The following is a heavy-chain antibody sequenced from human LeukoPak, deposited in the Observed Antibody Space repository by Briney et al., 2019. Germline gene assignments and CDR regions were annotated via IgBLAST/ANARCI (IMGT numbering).Heavy chain of an antibody. Sequence: GGSLRLSCAASGFTFSIYAMSWVRQAPGKGLEWVSVISGSGGSTYYADSVKGRFTISRDNSKNTLYLQMNSLRAEDTAVYYCAKDRLGLYFFDYWGQGTLVTVSS. D-gene: IGHD3-3*02. CDR3: AKDRLGLYFFDY. CDR2: ISGSGGST. CDR1: GFTFSIYA. J-gene: IGHJ4*02. V-gene: IGHV3-23*01.